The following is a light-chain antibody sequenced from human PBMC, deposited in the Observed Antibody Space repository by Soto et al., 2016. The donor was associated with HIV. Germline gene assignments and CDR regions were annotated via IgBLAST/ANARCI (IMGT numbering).Light chain of an antibody. V-gene: IGLV3-19*01. CDR2: GKN. J-gene: IGLJ2*01. Sequence: SSELTQDPAVSVALGQTVRITCQGDSLRSYYGSWYQQKPGQAPVLVIYGKNSRPSGIPDRFSGSTSGNTASLTITGAQAEDEADYYCDPRDSSGNHLIFGGGTKLTVL. CDR3: DPRDSSGNHLI. CDR1: SLRSYY.